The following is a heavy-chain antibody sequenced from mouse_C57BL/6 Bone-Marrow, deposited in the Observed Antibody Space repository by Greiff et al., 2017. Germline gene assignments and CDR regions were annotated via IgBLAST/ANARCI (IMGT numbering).Heavy chain of an antibody. J-gene: IGHJ2*01. CDR2: INPNNGGT. CDR1: GYTFTDYY. V-gene: IGHV1-26*01. CDR3: ARAARGGFDY. Sequence: EVQLQQSGPELVKPGASVKISCKASGYTFTDYYMNWVKQSHGKSLEWIGDINPNNGGTSYNQKFKGKATLTVDKSSSTAYMELSSLTSEDSAVYYCARAARGGFDYWGQGTTLTVSS.